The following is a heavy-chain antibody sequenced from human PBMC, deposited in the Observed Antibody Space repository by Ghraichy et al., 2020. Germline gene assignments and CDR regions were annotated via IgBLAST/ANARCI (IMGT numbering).Heavy chain of an antibody. CDR2: IYYGGST. CDR3: ARHVSSFGPRGHFDF. CDR1: GVSIISNDYY. Sequence: SETLSLTCTVSGVSIISNDYYWAWIRQLPGKGLEWIGSIYYGGSTYYNPSLKSRVTLSVDTSKSQFSLKLNSVTAADPAVYYCARHVSSFGPRGHFDFWGQGALVTVSS. V-gene: IGHV4-39*01. D-gene: IGHD2/OR15-2a*01. J-gene: IGHJ4*02.